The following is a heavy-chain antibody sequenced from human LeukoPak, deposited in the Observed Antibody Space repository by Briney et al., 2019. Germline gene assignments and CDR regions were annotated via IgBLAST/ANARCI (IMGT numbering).Heavy chain of an antibody. CDR1: GFTFSSYW. CDR3: ATPGYDFWSGYYPFDY. V-gene: IGHV3-7*03. CDR2: IKQDGSEK. Sequence: GGSLRLSCAASGFTFSSYWMSWVRQAPGKGLEWVANIKQDGSEKYYVDSVKGRFTISRDNSKNTLYLQMNSLRAEDTAVYYCATPGYDFWSGYYPFDYWGQGTLVTVSS. J-gene: IGHJ4*02. D-gene: IGHD3-3*01.